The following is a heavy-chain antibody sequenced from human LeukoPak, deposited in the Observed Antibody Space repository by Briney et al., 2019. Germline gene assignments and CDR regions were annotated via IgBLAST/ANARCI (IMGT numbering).Heavy chain of an antibody. Sequence: PGGSLRLSCAVSGFTFSTYAMSWVRQAPGKGLEWVSDISGSGGSTYYADSVKGRFTISRDNSKNTLYLQMNSLRAEDTAVYFCAKDHNSGSYQYYFDYWGQGALVTVSS. V-gene: IGHV3-23*01. D-gene: IGHD1-26*01. CDR2: ISGSGGST. CDR1: GFTFSTYA. CDR3: AKDHNSGSYQYYFDY. J-gene: IGHJ4*02.